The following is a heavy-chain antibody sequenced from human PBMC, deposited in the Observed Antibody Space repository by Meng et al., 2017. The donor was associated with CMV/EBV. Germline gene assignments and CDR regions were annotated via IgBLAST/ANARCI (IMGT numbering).Heavy chain of an antibody. Sequence: SETLSLTCTVSGGSISSYYWSWIRQPPGKGLEWIGYIYYSGSTNYNPSLKSRVTISVDTSKNQFSLKLSSVTAADTAVYYCARQDIVVVPAALPNWFDPWGQGTLVTVSS. D-gene: IGHD2-2*01. CDR2: IYYSGST. J-gene: IGHJ5*02. CDR1: GGSISSYY. V-gene: IGHV4-59*08. CDR3: ARQDIVVVPAALPNWFDP.